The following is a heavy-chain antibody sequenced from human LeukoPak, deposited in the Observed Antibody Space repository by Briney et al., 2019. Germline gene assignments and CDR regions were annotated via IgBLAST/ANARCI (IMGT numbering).Heavy chain of an antibody. J-gene: IGHJ4*02. Sequence: GGSLRLSCAASGFTFSSYAMSWVRQAPGKGLEWASAISGSGGSTYYADSVKGRFTISRDNSKNTLYLQMNSLRAEDTAVYYCAGGKKVVVTSFDYWGQGTLVTVSS. CDR1: GFTFSSYA. CDR3: AGGKKVVVTSFDY. D-gene: IGHD3-22*01. CDR2: ISGSGGST. V-gene: IGHV3-23*01.